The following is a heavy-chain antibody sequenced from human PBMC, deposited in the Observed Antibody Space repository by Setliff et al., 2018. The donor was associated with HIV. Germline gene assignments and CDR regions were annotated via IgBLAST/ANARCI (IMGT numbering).Heavy chain of an antibody. CDR3: ARDSSGWPEHDINGNFDH. Sequence: ASVKVSCKASGYTFTDYYIQWVRQAPGQGLEWMGWNSGYNGNTQYAQKFRGRVTMTAETSTSTASMELRSLRSDDTAVYYCARDSSGWPEHDINGNFDHWGQGTVVTVSS. CDR1: GYTFTDYY. V-gene: IGHV1-18*04. D-gene: IGHD6-19*01. J-gene: IGHJ4*02. CDR2: NSGYNGNT.